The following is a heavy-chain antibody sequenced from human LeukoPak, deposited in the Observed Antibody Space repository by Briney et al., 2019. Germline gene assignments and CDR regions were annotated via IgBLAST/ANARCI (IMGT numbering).Heavy chain of an antibody. CDR1: GFTFSSYA. D-gene: IGHD1-26*01. V-gene: IGHV3-23*01. CDR2: ISHSGGST. CDR3: AKDLGNSGSYYPTYY. J-gene: IGHJ4*02. Sequence: PGGSLRLSCAASGFTFSSYAMNWVRQAPGKGLEWVTVISHSGGSTYYADSVKGRFTISRDNSKNTLYLQMNSLRAEDTAVYYCAKDLGNSGSYYPTYYWGQGTLVTVSS.